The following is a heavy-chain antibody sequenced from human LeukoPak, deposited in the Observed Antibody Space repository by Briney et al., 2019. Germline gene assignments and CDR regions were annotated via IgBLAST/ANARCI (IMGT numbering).Heavy chain of an antibody. CDR3: ARDIVATIPY. J-gene: IGHJ4*02. V-gene: IGHV3-7*01. CDR2: VRPDGREQ. Sequence: GGSLRLSCSASGFTFNTYWMSWVRQAPGKGLQWVANVRPDGREQRYVDSVKGRFTISRDNAKNSLYLQMNSLRAEDTAVYYCARDIVATIPYWGQGTLVTVSS. CDR1: GFTFNTYW. D-gene: IGHD5-12*01.